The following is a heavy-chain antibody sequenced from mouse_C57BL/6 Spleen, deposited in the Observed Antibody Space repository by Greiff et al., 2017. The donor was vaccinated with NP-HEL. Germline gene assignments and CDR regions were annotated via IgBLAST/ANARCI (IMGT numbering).Heavy chain of an antibody. J-gene: IGHJ4*01. CDR3: ARGVLYDGYLLSYAMDY. D-gene: IGHD2-3*01. CDR2: INPNYGTT. Sequence: EVKLQESGPELVKPGASVKISCKASGYSFTDYNMNWVKQSNGKSLEWIGVINPNYGTTSYNQKFKGKATLTVDQSSSTAYMQLNSLTSEDSAVYYCARGVLYDGYLLSYAMDYWGQGTSVTVSS. V-gene: IGHV1-39*01. CDR1: GYSFTDYN.